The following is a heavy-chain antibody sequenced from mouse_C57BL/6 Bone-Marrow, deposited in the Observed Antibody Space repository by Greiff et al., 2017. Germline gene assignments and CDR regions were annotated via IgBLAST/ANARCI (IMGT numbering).Heavy chain of an antibody. Sequence: VHLVESGPGLVQPSQSLSITCTVSGFSLTSYGVHWVRQSPGKGLEWLGVIWSGGSTDYNAAFISRLSISKDNSKSQVFFKMNSLQADDTAIYYCARGSSYPWYFDVWGTGTTVTVSS. CDR1: GFSLTSYG. V-gene: IGHV2-2*01. CDR2: IWSGGST. D-gene: IGHD1-1*01. J-gene: IGHJ1*03. CDR3: ARGSSYPWYFDV.